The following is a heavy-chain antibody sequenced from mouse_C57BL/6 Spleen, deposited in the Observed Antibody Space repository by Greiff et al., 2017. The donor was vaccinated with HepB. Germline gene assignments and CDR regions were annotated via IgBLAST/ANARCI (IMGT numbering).Heavy chain of an antibody. D-gene: IGHD2-4*01. CDR3: ARWGDYDLYYFDY. V-gene: IGHV1-55*01. J-gene: IGHJ2*01. CDR1: GYTFTSYW. CDR2: IYPGSGST. Sequence: VQLQQPGAELVKPGASVKMSCKASGYTFTSYWITWVKQRPGQGLEWIGDIYPGSGSTNYNEKFKSKATLTVDTSSSTAYMQLSSLTSEDSAVYYCARWGDYDLYYFDYWGQGTTLTVSS.